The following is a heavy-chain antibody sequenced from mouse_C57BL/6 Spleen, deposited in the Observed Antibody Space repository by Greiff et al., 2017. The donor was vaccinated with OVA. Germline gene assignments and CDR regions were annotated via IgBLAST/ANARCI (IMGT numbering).Heavy chain of an antibody. Sequence: QVQLKQSGAELVRPGASVTLSCKASGYTFTDYEMHWVKQTPVHGLEWIGAIDPETGGTAYNQKFKGKAILTADKSSSTAYMELRSLTSEDSAVYYCTRNKDYYGSSYGWYFDVWGTGTTVTVSS. CDR3: TRNKDYYGSSYGWYFDV. CDR1: GYTFTDYE. J-gene: IGHJ1*03. D-gene: IGHD1-1*01. V-gene: IGHV1-15*01. CDR2: IDPETGGT.